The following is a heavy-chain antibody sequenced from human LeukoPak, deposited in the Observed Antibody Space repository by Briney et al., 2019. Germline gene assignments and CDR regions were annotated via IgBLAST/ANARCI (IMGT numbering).Heavy chain of an antibody. Sequence: GGSLRLSCAASGFTFSSYAMHWVRQAPGKGLEWVAVISYDGSNKYYADSVKGRFTISRDNSKNTLYLQMNSLRAEDTAVYYCARDLYEKPPDKRPTQPDYWGQGTLVTVSS. CDR3: ARDLYEKPPDKRPTQPDY. J-gene: IGHJ4*02. CDR2: ISYDGSNK. CDR1: GFTFSSYA. D-gene: IGHD2-8*01. V-gene: IGHV3-30-3*01.